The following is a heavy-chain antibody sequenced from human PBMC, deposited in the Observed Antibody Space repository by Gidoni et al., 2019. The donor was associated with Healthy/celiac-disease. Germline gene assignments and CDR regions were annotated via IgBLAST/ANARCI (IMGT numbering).Heavy chain of an antibody. Sequence: EMQLVESGGGLVQPGGSLRLSCAASGFTFSSYEMTWVRPAPGKGLEWVSYISSSGSTIYYADSVKGRFTIPRDNAKNSLYLQMNSLRAEDTAVYYCARAHSYGYASFDYWGQGTLVTVSS. D-gene: IGHD5-18*01. V-gene: IGHV3-48*03. CDR1: GFTFSSYE. CDR2: ISSSGSTI. J-gene: IGHJ4*02. CDR3: ARAHSYGYASFDY.